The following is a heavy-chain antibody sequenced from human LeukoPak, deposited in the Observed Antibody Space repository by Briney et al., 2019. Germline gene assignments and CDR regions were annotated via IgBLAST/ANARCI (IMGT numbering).Heavy chain of an antibody. D-gene: IGHD1-26*01. CDR3: ARTRHSGSYLAY. Sequence: SETLSLTCTVSGGSFNSYYWSWIRQPPGKGLEWIGYIYYSGSTHYNPSLKSRVTISIDTSKNQFSLTLSSVTAADTAVYYCARTRHSGSYLAYWGQGALVTVSS. J-gene: IGHJ4*02. CDR1: GGSFNSYY. V-gene: IGHV4-59*01. CDR2: IYYSGST.